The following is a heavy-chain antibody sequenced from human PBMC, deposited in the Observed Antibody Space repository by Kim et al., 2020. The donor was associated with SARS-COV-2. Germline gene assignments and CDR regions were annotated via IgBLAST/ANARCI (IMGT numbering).Heavy chain of an antibody. CDR3: ARDLGRYCSSTSSRAGMDG. V-gene: IGHV4-4*02. D-gene: IGHD2-2*01. CDR1: GGSISSSNW. CDR2: IYHRGST. J-gene: IGHJ6*02. Sequence: SETLSLTCAVSGGSISSSNWWSWVRHPPGMGLEWIGEIYHRGSTNYKPSLKSRVTISVDKPKNQFSLKLRSVTAADTAVYYCARDLGRYCSSTSSRAGMDGWRQWTTVTVSS.